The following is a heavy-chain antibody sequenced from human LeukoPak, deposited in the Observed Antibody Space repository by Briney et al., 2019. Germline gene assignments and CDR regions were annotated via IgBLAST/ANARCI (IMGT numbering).Heavy chain of an antibody. V-gene: IGHV3-7*01. D-gene: IGHD6-19*01. CDR2: IKQDGSEK. Sequence: GGSLRLSCAASGFTFSSYSMNWVRQAPGKGLEWVANIKQDGSEKYYVDSVKGRFTISRDNAKNSLYLQMNSLRAEDTAVYYCTREEDFYSSGWYRPFDYWGQGTLVTVSS. CDR3: TREEDFYSSGWYRPFDY. CDR1: GFTFSSYS. J-gene: IGHJ4*02.